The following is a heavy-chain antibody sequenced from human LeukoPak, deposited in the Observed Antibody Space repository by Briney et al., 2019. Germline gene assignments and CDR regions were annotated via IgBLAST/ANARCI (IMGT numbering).Heavy chain of an antibody. CDR3: ARTSLYYDSSGYYAGDY. Sequence: SETLSLTCTVSGGSISSSSYYWGWIRQPPGKGLEWIGEINHSGSTNYNPSLKRRVTISVDTSKNQFSLKLSSVTAADTAVYYCARTSLYYDSSGYYAGDYWGQGTLVTVSS. J-gene: IGHJ4*02. D-gene: IGHD3-22*01. V-gene: IGHV4-39*07. CDR2: INHSGST. CDR1: GGSISSSSYY.